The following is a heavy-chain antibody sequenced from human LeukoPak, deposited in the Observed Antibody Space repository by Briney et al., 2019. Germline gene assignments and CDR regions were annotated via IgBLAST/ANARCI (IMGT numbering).Heavy chain of an antibody. Sequence: ASVKVSCKASGYTFTGYYMHWVRQAPGQELEWMGWINPNSGGTNYAQKFQGRVTMTRDTSISTAYMDLSRLRSDDTAVYYCARGLGGAIIGNWFDPWGQGTLVTVSS. D-gene: IGHD3-16*02. V-gene: IGHV1-2*02. CDR2: INPNSGGT. CDR1: GYTFTGYY. J-gene: IGHJ5*02. CDR3: ARGLGGAIIGNWFDP.